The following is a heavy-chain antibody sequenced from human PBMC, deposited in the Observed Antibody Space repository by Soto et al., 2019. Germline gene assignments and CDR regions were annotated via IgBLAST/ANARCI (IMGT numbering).Heavy chain of an antibody. CDR2: IIPIFGTA. Sequence: QVQLVQSGAEVKKPGSSVKVSCKASGGTFSSYAISWVRQAPGQGLEWMGGIIPIFGTANYAQKFQGRVTITADESTSTAYMELSSLRSEDTAVYYCAHLAYYYDSSGYYTGYFQHWGQGTLVTDSS. CDR1: GGTFSSYA. D-gene: IGHD3-22*01. CDR3: AHLAYYYDSSGYYTGYFQH. V-gene: IGHV1-69*01. J-gene: IGHJ1*01.